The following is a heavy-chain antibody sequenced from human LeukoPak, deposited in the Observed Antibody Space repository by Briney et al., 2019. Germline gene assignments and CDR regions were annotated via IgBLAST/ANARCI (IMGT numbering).Heavy chain of an antibody. CDR3: ARVSGYDWESFYDY. CDR1: GGSISSSNYY. V-gene: IGHV4-39*07. J-gene: IGHJ4*02. Sequence: SETLSLTCSVSGGSISSSNYYWGWIRQPPGKGLEWIGSIYYSGSTYYNPSLKSRVTISVDTSKNQFSLKLSSVTAADTAVYYCARVSGYDWESFYDYWGQGTLVTVAS. D-gene: IGHD5-12*01. CDR2: IYYSGST.